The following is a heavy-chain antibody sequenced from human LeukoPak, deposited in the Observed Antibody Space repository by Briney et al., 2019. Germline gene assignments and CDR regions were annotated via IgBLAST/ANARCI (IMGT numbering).Heavy chain of an antibody. Sequence: SQTLSLTCAVSGYSIGSGYYWGGIRPPPRKGLEWIGIRNHSGSTYYNPSLNSTVTISVYTSKNQFSLKLSSVTAADTAVYYCARLGYTIFGVVTNWIDPWGQGTLVTVSS. CDR3: ARLGYTIFGVVTNWIDP. D-gene: IGHD3-3*01. J-gene: IGHJ5*02. V-gene: IGHV4-38-2*01. CDR2: RNHSGST. CDR1: GYSIGSGYY.